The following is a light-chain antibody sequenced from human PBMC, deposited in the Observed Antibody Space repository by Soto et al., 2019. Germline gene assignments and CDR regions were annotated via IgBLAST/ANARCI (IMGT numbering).Light chain of an antibody. J-gene: IGKJ1*01. CDR2: GAS. Sequence: VLTRSPGTLSLTPGEIATVCCMASQSVSSSYLAWFQQKPGQAPRLLIYGASSRATGIPDRFSGSGSGTDFTLTISRLEPEDFAVYFCPQYASSPRTCGQGTKVDIK. V-gene: IGKV3-20*01. CDR3: PQYASSPRT. CDR1: QSVSSSY.